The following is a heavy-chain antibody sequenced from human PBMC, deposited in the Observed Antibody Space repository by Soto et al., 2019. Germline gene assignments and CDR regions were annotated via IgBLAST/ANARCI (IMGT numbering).Heavy chain of an antibody. J-gene: IGHJ6*02. Sequence: EVQLLESGGGLVQPGGSLRLSCAASGFTFSDYGMSWVRQAPGKGLEWVSGISGGGGTTNYADSVKGRFTISRDNSKNTLYLQMNSLRAEDTAVYYCIRRLITDKYYYGMDVWGQGTTGTVSS. CDR2: ISGGGGTT. CDR1: GFTFSDYG. D-gene: IGHD3-22*01. V-gene: IGHV3-23*01. CDR3: IRRLITDKYYYGMDV.